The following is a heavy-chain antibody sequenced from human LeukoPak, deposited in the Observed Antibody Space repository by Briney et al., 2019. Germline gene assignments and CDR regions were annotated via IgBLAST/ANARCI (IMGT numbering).Heavy chain of an antibody. CDR2: IYYSGST. D-gene: IGHD3-3*01. J-gene: IGHJ3*02. CDR1: GGSISSYY. V-gene: IGHV4-59*01. Sequence: PSETLSLTCTDSGGSISSYYWSWIRQPPGKGLEWIGYIYYSGSTNYNPSLKSRVTISVDTSKNQFSLKLSSVTAADTAVYYCARVGGSYDFWSGYYTGMSVRVFDIWGQGTMVTVSS. CDR3: ARVGGSYDFWSGYYTGMSVRVFDI.